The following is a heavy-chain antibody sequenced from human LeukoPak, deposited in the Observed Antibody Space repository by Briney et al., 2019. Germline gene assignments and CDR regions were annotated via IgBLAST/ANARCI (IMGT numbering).Heavy chain of an antibody. CDR3: ASHQRNWNYGLRDAFDI. CDR1: GFTFSNHG. Sequence: PGGSLRLSCAASGFTFSNHGMHWVRQAPGKGLEWVAFIRYDGSNKYYADSVKGRFTISRDNSKNTLYLQMNSLRAEDTAVYYCASHQRNWNYGLRDAFDIWGQGTMVTVSS. D-gene: IGHD1-7*01. V-gene: IGHV3-30*02. CDR2: IRYDGSNK. J-gene: IGHJ3*02.